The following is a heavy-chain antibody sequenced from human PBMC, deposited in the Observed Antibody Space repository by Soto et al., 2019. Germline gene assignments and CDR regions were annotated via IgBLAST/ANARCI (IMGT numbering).Heavy chain of an antibody. CDR1: GGTFSSYA. J-gene: IGHJ2*01. V-gene: IGHV1-69*12. CDR2: IIPIFGTA. CDR3: ARGGFGVVVAATPPWYFDL. D-gene: IGHD2-15*01. Sequence: QVQLVQSGAEVKKPGSSVKVSCKASGGTFSSYAISWVRQAPGQGLEWMGGIIPIFGTANYEQKFQGRVTITADESTSTAYMELSSLRSEDTAVYYCARGGFGVVVAATPPWYFDLWGRGTLVTVSS.